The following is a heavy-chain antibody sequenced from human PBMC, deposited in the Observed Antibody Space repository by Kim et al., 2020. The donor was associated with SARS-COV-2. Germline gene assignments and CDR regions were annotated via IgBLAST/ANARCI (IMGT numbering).Heavy chain of an antibody. V-gene: IGHV4-38-2*02. Sequence: SETLSLTCTVSGYSISSGYYWGWIRQPPGKGLEWIGSIYHSGSTYYNPSLKSRVTISVDTSKNQFSLKLSSVTAADTAVYYCARDRGYSGYDENWGQGTLVTVSS. D-gene: IGHD5-12*01. CDR3: ARDRGYSGYDEN. J-gene: IGHJ4*02. CDR1: GYSISSGYY. CDR2: IYHSGST.